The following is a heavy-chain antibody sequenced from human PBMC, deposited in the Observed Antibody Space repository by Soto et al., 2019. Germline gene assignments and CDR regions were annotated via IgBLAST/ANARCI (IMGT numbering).Heavy chain of an antibody. CDR1: GFTFSNFG. CDR3: AKXXXSRYDQRGDYYGMDV. Sequence: QVQLVESGGGVVQPGRSLRLSCAASGFTFSNFGIHWVRQAPGKGLEWVAVISYNGSNRYYGDSVKGRFTISRDNSKNTLYLQMNSLRAEDTAVYYCAKXXXSRYDQRGDYYGMDVWGQGTTVTVSS. V-gene: IGHV3-30*18. J-gene: IGHJ6*02. CDR2: ISYNGSNR. D-gene: IGHD5-12*01.